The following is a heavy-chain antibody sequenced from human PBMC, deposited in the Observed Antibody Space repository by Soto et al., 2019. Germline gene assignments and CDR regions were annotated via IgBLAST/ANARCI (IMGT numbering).Heavy chain of an antibody. CDR1: WDNVSSNSAA. CDR3: AREDREGYDSSGSNFEY. V-gene: IGHV6-1*01. J-gene: IGHJ4*02. CDR2: TYYRSKWYN. Sequence: PSQTLSLTCAISWDNVSSNSAAWNWIRQSPSRGLEWLGRTYYRSKWYNDSAVSVKSRITINPDTSKNQFSLQLNSVTPEDTAVYYCAREDREGYDSSGSNFEYWGQGTLVTVSS. D-gene: IGHD3-22*01.